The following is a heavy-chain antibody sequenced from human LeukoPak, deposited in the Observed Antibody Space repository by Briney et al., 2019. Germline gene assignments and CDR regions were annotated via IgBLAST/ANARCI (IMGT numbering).Heavy chain of an antibody. J-gene: IGHJ4*02. V-gene: IGHV3-30*18. CDR2: ISYDGSNK. CDR3: AKASPPRLLLRLDY. Sequence: PGGSLRLSCAASGFTFSSYGMHWVRQAPGKGLEWVAVISYDGSNKYYADSVKGRFTISRDNSKNTLYLQMNSLRAEDTAVYYCAKASPPRLLLRLDYWGQGTLVTVSS. D-gene: IGHD3-22*01. CDR1: GFTFSSYG.